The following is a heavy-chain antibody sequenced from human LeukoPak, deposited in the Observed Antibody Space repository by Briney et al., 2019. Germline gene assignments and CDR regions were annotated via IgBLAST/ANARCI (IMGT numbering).Heavy chain of an antibody. Sequence: GRSLRLSCAASGFTFSSYAMHWVRQAPGKGLEWVAVISYDGSNKYYADSVKGRFTISRDNSKNTLYLQMNSLRVEDTAVYYCARYDARYGMDVWGQGTTVTVS. D-gene: IGHD1-1*01. V-gene: IGHV3-30-3*01. J-gene: IGHJ6*02. CDR1: GFTFSSYA. CDR2: ISYDGSNK. CDR3: ARYDARYGMDV.